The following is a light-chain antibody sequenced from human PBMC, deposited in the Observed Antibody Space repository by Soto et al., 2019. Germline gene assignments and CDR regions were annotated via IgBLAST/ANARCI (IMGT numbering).Light chain of an antibody. CDR1: QTVGTNF. Sequence: EIVLTQSPGTLSLSPGETATLSCRASQTVGTNFLAWYQQKPGQAPRLLMFGTSNRATDIPDRFGGSGSGTDFTLTISRLEXXXXXXXYCQHYSRTLPWTFGQGTKVEIK. J-gene: IGKJ1*01. CDR3: QHYSRTLPWT. CDR2: GTS. V-gene: IGKV3-20*01.